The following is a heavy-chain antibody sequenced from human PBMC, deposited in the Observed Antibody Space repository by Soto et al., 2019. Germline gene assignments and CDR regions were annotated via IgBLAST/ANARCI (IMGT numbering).Heavy chain of an antibody. CDR2: IYSGGAT. Sequence: PEDSLRLSFTSAGFRVSTSHLTWVRQAPGQGLEWVSVIYSGGATHYAVSVKGRFTISRDNSKNTLYLQMNSLGAEDTAVYYCARDFVVGGPTINYYYGMDVWGQGT. CDR3: ARDFVVGGPTINYYYGMDV. J-gene: IGHJ6*02. D-gene: IGHD1-26*01. V-gene: IGHV3-66*01. CDR1: GFRVSTSH.